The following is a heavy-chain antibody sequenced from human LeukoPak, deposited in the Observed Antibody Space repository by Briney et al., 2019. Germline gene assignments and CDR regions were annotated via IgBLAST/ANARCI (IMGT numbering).Heavy chain of an antibody. CDR2: IYYSGST. Sequence: TSETLSLTCTVSGVSISSYYWSWIRQPPGKGMEWIGYIYYSGSTNYNPSLKSRVTISVDTSETQFSLKLSSVTAADTAVYYCARDRRWLQSGLDYWGQGTLVTVFS. CDR1: GVSISSYY. V-gene: IGHV4-59*01. J-gene: IGHJ4*02. D-gene: IGHD5-24*01. CDR3: ARDRRWLQSGLDY.